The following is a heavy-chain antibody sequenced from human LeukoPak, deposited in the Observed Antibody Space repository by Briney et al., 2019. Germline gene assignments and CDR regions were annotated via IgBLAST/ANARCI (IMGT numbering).Heavy chain of an antibody. CDR3: ARGARYSSGWYEYNWFDP. Sequence: SESLSLACPIAGDSISSSRYYWGWIRPPPWKGMEWVGSIYYTGSTYYNPSLKSRVTISVDTSKNQFSLKLSSVTAADTAVYYCARGARYSSGWYEYNWFDPWGQGTLVTVSS. CDR2: IYYTGST. V-gene: IGHV4-39*01. CDR1: GDSISSSRYY. D-gene: IGHD6-19*01. J-gene: IGHJ5*02.